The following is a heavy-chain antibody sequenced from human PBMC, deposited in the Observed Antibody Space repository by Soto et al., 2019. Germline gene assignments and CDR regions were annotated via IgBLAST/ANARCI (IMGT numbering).Heavy chain of an antibody. Sequence: TLSLTCTVSGGSISSYYWSWIRQPPGKGLEWIGYIYYSGSTYYNPSLKSRVTISVDTSKNQFSLKLSSVTAADTAVYYCRVWDGDASFYYYYGMDVWGQGTTVTVSS. J-gene: IGHJ6*02. CDR3: RVWDGDASFYYYYGMDV. CDR1: GGSISSYY. V-gene: IGHV4-59*04. D-gene: IGHD4-17*01. CDR2: IYYSGST.